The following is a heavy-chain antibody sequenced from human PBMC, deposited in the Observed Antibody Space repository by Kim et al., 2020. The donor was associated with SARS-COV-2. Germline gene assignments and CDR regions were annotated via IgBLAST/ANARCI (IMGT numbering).Heavy chain of an antibody. V-gene: IGHV3-7*01. Sequence: VDSVKGRFTISRDNAKNSLYLQMNSLRAEDTAVYYCASAGGSGQHWYFDLWGRGTLVTVSS. CDR3: ASAGGSGQHWYFDL. J-gene: IGHJ2*01. D-gene: IGHD3-10*01.